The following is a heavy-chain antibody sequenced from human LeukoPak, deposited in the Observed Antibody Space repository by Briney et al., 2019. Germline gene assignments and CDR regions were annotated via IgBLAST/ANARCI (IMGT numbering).Heavy chain of an antibody. CDR2: ISGGTT. CDR3: SRGSGWLSVY. CDR1: GFTFGGYL. Sequence: QPGRSLLLSCTASGFTFGGYLMSWFRQAPGKGLEWIGFISGGTTEYAASVKGRFTISRDDSTSIAYLQMNSLTTEDTAVYYCSRGSGWLSVYWGQGTLVTVSS. V-gene: IGHV3-49*03. D-gene: IGHD6-19*01. J-gene: IGHJ4*02.